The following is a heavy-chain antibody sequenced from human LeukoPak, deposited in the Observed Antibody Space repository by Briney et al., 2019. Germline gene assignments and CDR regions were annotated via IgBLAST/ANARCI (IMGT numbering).Heavy chain of an antibody. CDR1: GFTFSTYW. J-gene: IGHJ4*02. CDR2: INQDASEI. V-gene: IGHV3-7*01. D-gene: IGHD2-21*02. CDR3: ATDRDNSDWQKRFDS. Sequence: PGGSLRLSCAAPGFTFSTYWMNWSRQAPGKGLEWVGNINQDASEINYVDSVRGRFTISRDNAKNSLHLQMNSLRAEDTAVYYCATDRDNSDWQKRFDSWGQGTLVTVSS.